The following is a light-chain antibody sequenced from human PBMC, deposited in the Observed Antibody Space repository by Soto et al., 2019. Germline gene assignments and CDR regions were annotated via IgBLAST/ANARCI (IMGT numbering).Light chain of an antibody. CDR3: QQFGGSPPVT. CDR2: DAS. J-gene: IGKJ4*01. Sequence: EIVLTQSPATLSLSPGERATLSCRASQSVSSHLAWFQQRPGQAPRLLIYDASNRATGIPARFSGRGSGTDFTLTISSLEPEDSAVYYCQQFGGSPPVTFGGGTKVDIK. CDR1: QSVSSH. V-gene: IGKV3-11*01.